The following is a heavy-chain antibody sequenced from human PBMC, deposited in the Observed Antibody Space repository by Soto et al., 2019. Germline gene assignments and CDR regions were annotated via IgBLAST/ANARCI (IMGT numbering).Heavy chain of an antibody. CDR3: ARDRSGYCSGGSCYSDYYYGMDV. D-gene: IGHD2-15*01. J-gene: IGHJ6*02. CDR2: IIPIFGTA. V-gene: IGHV1-69*01. CDR1: GGTFSSYA. Sequence: QVQLVQSGAEVKKPGSSVKVSCKASGGTFSSYAISWVRQAPGQGLEWMGGIIPIFGTANYAQKFQGRVTLTADESTSTAYMELSSLRSEDTAVYYCARDRSGYCSGGSCYSDYYYGMDVWGQGTTVTVSS.